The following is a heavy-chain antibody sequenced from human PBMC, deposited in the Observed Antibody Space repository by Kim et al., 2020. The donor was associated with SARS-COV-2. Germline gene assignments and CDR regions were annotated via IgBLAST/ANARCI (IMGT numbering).Heavy chain of an antibody. CDR3: ARATDEQWLLTYYYYGMDV. J-gene: IGHJ6*02. CDR2: ISAYNGNT. CDR1: GYTFTSYG. D-gene: IGHD6-19*01. Sequence: ASVKVSCKASGYTFTSYGISWVRQAPGQGLEWMGWISAYNGNTNYAQKLQGRVTMTTDTSTSTAYMELRSLRSDDTAVYYCARATDEQWLLTYYYYGMDVWGQGTTVTVSS. V-gene: IGHV1-18*01.